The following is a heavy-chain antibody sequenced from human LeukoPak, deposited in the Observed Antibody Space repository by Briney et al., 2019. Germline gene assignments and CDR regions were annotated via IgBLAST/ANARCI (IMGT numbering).Heavy chain of an antibody. J-gene: IGHJ6*03. CDR1: GGSISSYY. Sequence: SETLSLTCTVSGGSISSYYWSWIRQPAGKGLEWIGRIYTNGSTNYNPSLKSRVTMSVDTSKIQFSLKLSSVTAADTAVYYGAREVPYSGSYYRRSYYYYMDVWGKGTTVTVSS. V-gene: IGHV4-4*07. D-gene: IGHD1-26*01. CDR3: AREVPYSGSYYRRSYYYYMDV. CDR2: IYTNGST.